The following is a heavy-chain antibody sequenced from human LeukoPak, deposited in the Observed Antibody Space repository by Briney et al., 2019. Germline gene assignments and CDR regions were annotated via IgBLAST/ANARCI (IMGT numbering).Heavy chain of an antibody. CDR2: TSGFGGST. J-gene: IGHJ4*02. D-gene: IGHD6-19*01. V-gene: IGHV3-23*01. Sequence: GGSLRLSCAASGFTFSGYAMSWVRQAPGQGLEWVSTTSGFGGSTYYADSVKGRFTISRDNSKNTLYLQMNSLRAEDTAVYYCAKTSYSSGWPLDYWGQGTLVTVSS. CDR1: GFTFSGYA. CDR3: AKTSYSSGWPLDY.